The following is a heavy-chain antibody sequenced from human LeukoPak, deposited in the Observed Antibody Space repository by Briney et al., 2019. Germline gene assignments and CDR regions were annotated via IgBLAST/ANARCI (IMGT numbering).Heavy chain of an antibody. CDR1: GGSVSSGSYY. Sequence: PSETLSLTCTVSGGSVSSGSYYWSWIRQPPGKGLEWIGYIYYSGSTNYNPSLKSRVTISVDTSKNQFSLKLSSVTAADTAVYYCARGDHYFDYWGQGTLVTVSS. J-gene: IGHJ4*02. V-gene: IGHV4-61*01. CDR2: IYYSGST. CDR3: ARGDHYFDY. D-gene: IGHD2-21*02.